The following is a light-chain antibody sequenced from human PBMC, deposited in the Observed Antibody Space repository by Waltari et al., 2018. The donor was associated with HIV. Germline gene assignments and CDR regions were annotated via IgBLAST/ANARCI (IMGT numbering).Light chain of an antibody. J-gene: IGLJ2*01. V-gene: IGLV3-25*03. CDR1: ALPNQY. CDR2: KDS. Sequence: SYEVTQPPSVSVSPGQTARITCSGDALPNQYAYWYQQKPGQAPVLVMYKDSERPSGLPERFSGSSSGTTVTLTISGVQAEDEADYYCQSADNSGTFVIFGGGTKLTVL. CDR3: QSADNSGTFVI.